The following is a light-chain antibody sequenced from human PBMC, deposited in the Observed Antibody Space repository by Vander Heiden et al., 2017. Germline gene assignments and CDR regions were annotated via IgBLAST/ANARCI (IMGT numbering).Light chain of an antibody. J-gene: IGLJ2*01. V-gene: IGLV2-14*01. CDR2: EVS. CDR1: SDDIGDFNY. CDR3: SSYTASSSDVV. Sequence: QSALTQPASVSGSPGQSITISCTGTSDDIGDFNYVSWYQQHPNKAPKLLIYEVSNRPSGLSNRFSGSKSGNTASLTISGLQPDDEAYYYCSSYTASSSDVVFGGGTKLTVL.